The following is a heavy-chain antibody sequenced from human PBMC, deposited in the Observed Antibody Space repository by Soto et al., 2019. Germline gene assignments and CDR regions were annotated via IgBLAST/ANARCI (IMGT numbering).Heavy chain of an antibody. J-gene: IGHJ4*02. D-gene: IGHD2-21*02. CDR2: IYYSGST. CDR1: GGSISSYY. CDR3: ASERLCGADCYFFDN. Sequence: PSETLSLTCTVSGGSISSYYWSWIRQPPGKGLEWIGYIYYSGSTNYNPSLKSRVTISVDTSKNQFSLKLSSVTAADTAIYYCASERLCGADCYFFDNWGQGTQVTVSS. V-gene: IGHV4-59*01.